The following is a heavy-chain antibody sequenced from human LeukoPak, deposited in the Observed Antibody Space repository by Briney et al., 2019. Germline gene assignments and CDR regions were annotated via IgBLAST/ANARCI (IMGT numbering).Heavy chain of an antibody. Sequence: GGSLRLSCAASGFSFSSYEMNWVRQAPGKGLEWVSCISTSGSTIYYADSVKGRFTISRDNAKNLLYLQMNSLRAEDAAVYYCAKDFPHYYESSHGMDAWGQGTTVTVSS. CDR2: ISTSGSTI. V-gene: IGHV3-48*03. CDR3: AKDFPHYYESSHGMDA. J-gene: IGHJ6*02. CDR1: GFSFSSYE. D-gene: IGHD3-22*01.